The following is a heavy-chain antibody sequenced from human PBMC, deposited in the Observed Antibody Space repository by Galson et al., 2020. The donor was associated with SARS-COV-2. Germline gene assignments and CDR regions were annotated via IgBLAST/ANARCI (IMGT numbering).Heavy chain of an antibody. CDR3: ARAITMVRGVIVFYTDYMDV. CDR1: GGSISSHY. CDR2: IYYSGST. J-gene: IGHJ6*03. V-gene: IGHV4-59*11. Sequence: SETLSLTCTVSGGSISSHYWSWIRQPPGKGLEWIGYIYYSGSTNYNPSLKSRVTISVDTSKNQFSLKLSSVTAADTAVYYCARAITMVRGVIVFYTDYMDVWGKGTTVTVSS. D-gene: IGHD3-10*01.